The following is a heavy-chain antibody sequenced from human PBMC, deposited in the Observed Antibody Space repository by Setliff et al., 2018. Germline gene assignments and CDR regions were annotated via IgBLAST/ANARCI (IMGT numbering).Heavy chain of an antibody. Sequence: LRLSCVASEFTFSIYWMSWVRQVPGKGLEWAANMKQDGTEQYYLDSVKGRFTISRDNAKNSLYLQMNSLRAEDTAVYYCARVVIRGLVTRYYFDYWGPGTLVTVSS. CDR2: MKQDGTEQ. V-gene: IGHV3-7*05. J-gene: IGHJ4*02. CDR1: EFTFSIYW. D-gene: IGHD3-10*01. CDR3: ARVVIRGLVTRYYFDY.